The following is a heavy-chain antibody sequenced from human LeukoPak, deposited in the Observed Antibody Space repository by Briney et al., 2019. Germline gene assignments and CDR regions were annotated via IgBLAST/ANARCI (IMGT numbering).Heavy chain of an antibody. V-gene: IGHV4-34*01. J-gene: IGHJ3*02. CDR2: INHSGST. Sequence: SEALSLTCAVYGGSFSGYYWSWIRQPPGKGLEWIGEINHSGSTNYNPSLKSRVTISVDTSKNQFSLKLSSVTAADTAVYYCARARTYAFDIWGQGTMVTVSS. CDR3: ARARTYAFDI. D-gene: IGHD6-6*01. CDR1: GGSFSGYY.